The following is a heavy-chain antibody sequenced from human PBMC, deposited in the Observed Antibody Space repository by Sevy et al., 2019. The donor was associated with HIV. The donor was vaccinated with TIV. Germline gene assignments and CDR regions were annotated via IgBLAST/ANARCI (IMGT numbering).Heavy chain of an antibody. CDR3: ARLGSGGLDY. V-gene: IGHV3-11*01. CDR2: ISSSGSTI. CDR1: GFTFSDYY. D-gene: IGHD6-19*01. J-gene: IGHJ4*02. Sequence: GGSLRLSCAASGFTFSDYYMSWIRQAPGKGLEWVTYISSSGSTIYYADSVQSQFTIASDNAKNSLYLQMNSLRAEDTAVYYCARLGSGGLDYWGQGTLVTVSS.